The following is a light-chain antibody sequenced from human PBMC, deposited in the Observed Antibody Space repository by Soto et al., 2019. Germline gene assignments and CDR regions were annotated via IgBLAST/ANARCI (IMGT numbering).Light chain of an antibody. CDR1: QDIKNY. Sequence: DIQMTQSPSSLSASVVDRVTINCQASQDIKNYLNWYQQKSGXAPKLLIYDASDLETGVPSRFSGSGSGTDFTFTNNSLQREDIATDYCEQYDTLPVTFGGGTKVDIK. J-gene: IGKJ4*01. CDR2: DAS. CDR3: EQYDTLPVT. V-gene: IGKV1-33*01.